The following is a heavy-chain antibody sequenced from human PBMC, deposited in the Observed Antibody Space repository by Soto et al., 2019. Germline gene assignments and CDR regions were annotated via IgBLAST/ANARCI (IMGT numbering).Heavy chain of an antibody. J-gene: IGHJ6*02. CDR2: INHSGST. V-gene: IGHV4-34*01. CDR1: GGPFSGYC. CDR3: ARDLWGYCGTDCYPLDV. Sequence: PSETLSLTCAVYGGPFSGYCWSWIRQPPGKGLEWIGEINHSGSTNYNPSLKSRVTISVDTSKNQFSLKLSSVTAADTAVYYCARDLWGYCGTDCYPLDVWGQGTTVT. D-gene: IGHD2-21*02.